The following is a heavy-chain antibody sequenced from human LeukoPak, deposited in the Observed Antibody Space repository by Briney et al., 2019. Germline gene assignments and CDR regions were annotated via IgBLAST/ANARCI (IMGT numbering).Heavy chain of an antibody. D-gene: IGHD2-15*01. J-gene: IGHJ5*02. CDR2: IYSGGNT. Sequence: GGSLRLSCAASGFTVSSNHMSWVRQAPGKGLEWVSVIYSGGNTYYADSVKGRFTISRDNSMNTLYLQMNSLRAEDTAVYYCARGYCSGGSCYPAWFDPWGQGTLVTVSS. CDR3: ARGYCSGGSCYPAWFDP. CDR1: GFTVSSNH. V-gene: IGHV3-53*01.